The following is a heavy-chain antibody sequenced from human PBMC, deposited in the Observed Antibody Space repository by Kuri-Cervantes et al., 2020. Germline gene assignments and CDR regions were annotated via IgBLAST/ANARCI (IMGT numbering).Heavy chain of an antibody. V-gene: IGHV1-69*05. D-gene: IGHD1-26*01. CDR3: ARDFTVNWRLPLYVGGY. Sequence: SVKVSCKASGGTFSSYAISWVRQAPGQGLEWMGGIIPIFGTANYAQKFQGRVTMTTDTSTSTAYMELRSLRSDDTAVYYCARDFTVNWRLPLYVGGYWGQGTLVTVSS. CDR2: IIPIFGTA. CDR1: GGTFSSYA. J-gene: IGHJ4*02.